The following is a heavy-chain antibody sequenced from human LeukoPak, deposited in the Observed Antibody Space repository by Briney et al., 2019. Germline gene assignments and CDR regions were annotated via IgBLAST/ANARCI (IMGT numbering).Heavy chain of an antibody. CDR1: GFTFSSYG. CDR2: VWYDGSNK. Sequence: GRSLRLSCAASGFTFSSYGMHWVRQAPGKGLEWVANVWYDGSNKYYADSVKGRFTISRDNPKNTLYLQMNSLRAEDTAFYYCARDIYDTSGLYYFDFWGQGTLVTVSS. J-gene: IGHJ4*02. CDR3: ARDIYDTSGLYYFDF. D-gene: IGHD3-22*01. V-gene: IGHV3-33*01.